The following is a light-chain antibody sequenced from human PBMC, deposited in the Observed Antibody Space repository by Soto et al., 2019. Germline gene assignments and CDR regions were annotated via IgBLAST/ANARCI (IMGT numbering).Light chain of an antibody. CDR2: KAS. CDR3: QQYNGYST. Sequence: DIQMTQSPSILSASVGDRVTITCRASQSISSWLAWYQQKPGKAPNLLIYKASNLESGVPSRFSGSGSGTEFTLTISSLQPDYFATYYCQQYNGYSTFGQGTKLEI. V-gene: IGKV1-5*03. J-gene: IGKJ2*01. CDR1: QSISSW.